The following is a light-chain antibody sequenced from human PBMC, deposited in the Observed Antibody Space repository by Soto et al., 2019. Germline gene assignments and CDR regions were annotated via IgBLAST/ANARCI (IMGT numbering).Light chain of an antibody. CDR3: QQYGDRPRT. CDR2: GAA. J-gene: IGKJ1*01. CDR1: QSVSSN. V-gene: IGKV3D-15*01. Sequence: ELVTTQSPATISESPVGIATHSCRASQSVSSNFAWYQQKPGQAPRILLYGAASSATGIPDRFSGSGSGTDFTLTISSLESEDFAVYYCQQYGDRPRTFGKGNTVDIK.